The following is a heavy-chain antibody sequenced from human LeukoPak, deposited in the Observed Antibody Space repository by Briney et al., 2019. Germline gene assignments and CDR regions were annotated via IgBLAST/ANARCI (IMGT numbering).Heavy chain of an antibody. J-gene: IGHJ3*02. D-gene: IGHD3-22*01. CDR1: GDSISSGSYY. V-gene: IGHV4-61*09. Sequence: SETLSLTCTVSGDSISSGSYYWSWIRQPAGKGLEWIGHIYTIGSTNYNPSLKSRVTISVDTSKNQFSLKLSSVTAADTAVYYCARDRHYYAGSGYYFKSERNPNDAFDIWGQGTMVTVSS. CDR3: ARDRHYYAGSGYYFKSERNPNDAFDI. CDR2: IYTIGST.